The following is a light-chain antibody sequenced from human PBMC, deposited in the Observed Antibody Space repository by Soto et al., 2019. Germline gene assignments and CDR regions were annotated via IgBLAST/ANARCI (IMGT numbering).Light chain of an antibody. CDR1: QGVSGY. CDR2: DVS. V-gene: IGKV3-11*01. CDR3: QQRAYWQVT. Sequence: EIRLKQSPVTVSLYQGERATLSCRASQGVSGYLAWYQQKPGQAPRLLIYDVSNRATGIPARFSGSGSGTDFTLTISSLEPEDFAIYYCQQRAYWQVTFGQGTRLEIK. J-gene: IGKJ5*01.